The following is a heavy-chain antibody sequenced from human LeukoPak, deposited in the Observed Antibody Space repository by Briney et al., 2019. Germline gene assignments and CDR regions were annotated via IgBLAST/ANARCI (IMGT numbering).Heavy chain of an antibody. V-gene: IGHV1-8*01. J-gene: IGHJ6*03. Sequence: ASVKVSCKASGYTFTSYDINWVRQATGQGLEWMGWMNPYNGNTGYAQKFEGRVIMTRDTSISTAYLELSSLTSEDTAVYYCARAAVNLHPNHYYYMDVWGKGTTVTFSS. CDR1: GYTFTSYD. CDR3: ARAAVNLHPNHYYYMDV. CDR2: MNPYNGNT.